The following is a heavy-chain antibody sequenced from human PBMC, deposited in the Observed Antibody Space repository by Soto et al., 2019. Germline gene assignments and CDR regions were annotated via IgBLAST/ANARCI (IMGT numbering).Heavy chain of an antibody. D-gene: IGHD6-13*01. CDR2: ISGSGGST. Sequence: SRRLSCAASGFTFNSYAMSWVRQAPGKGLEWASAISGSGGSTYYADSVKGRFTISRDNSKNTLYLQMNSLRAEDTAVYYCAKDSGLAAERGRYEWVQGTLVTVSS. J-gene: IGHJ4*02. V-gene: IGHV3-23*01. CDR3: AKDSGLAAERGRYE. CDR1: GFTFNSYA.